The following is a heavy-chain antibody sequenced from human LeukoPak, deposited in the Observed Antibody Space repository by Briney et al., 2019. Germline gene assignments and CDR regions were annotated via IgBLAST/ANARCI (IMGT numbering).Heavy chain of an antibody. J-gene: IGHJ4*02. Sequence: GGSLRLSCAASGFTFSNYPMHWVRQAPGKGLEYVSSILGDGSSTSYANSVKGRFTISRDNSRNTLYLQMGSLRADDMAVYYCARDGTSDWHFDYWGQGTLVTVSS. CDR3: ARDGTSDWHFDY. V-gene: IGHV3-64*01. D-gene: IGHD6-19*01. CDR2: ILGDGSST. CDR1: GFTFSNYP.